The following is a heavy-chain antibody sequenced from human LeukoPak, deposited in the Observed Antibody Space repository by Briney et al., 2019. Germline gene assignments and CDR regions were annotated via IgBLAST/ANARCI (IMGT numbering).Heavy chain of an antibody. CDR2: INHSGST. D-gene: IGHD3-22*01. Sequence: SETLSLTCAVYGGSFSGYYWSWIRQPPGKGLEWIGEINHSGSTNYNPSLKSRVTISVDTSKNQFSLKLSSVTAADTAVYYCARGYYDSGGYYFGYYYYYMDVWGKGTTVTVSS. CDR1: GGSFSGYY. J-gene: IGHJ6*03. CDR3: ARGYYDSGGYYFGYYYYYMDV. V-gene: IGHV4-34*01.